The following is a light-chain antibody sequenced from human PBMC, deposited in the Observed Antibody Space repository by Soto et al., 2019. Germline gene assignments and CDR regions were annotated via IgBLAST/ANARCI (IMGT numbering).Light chain of an antibody. CDR3: SSYSNSRTLV. J-gene: IGLJ2*01. CDR2: DVS. Sequence: QSVLTRPASVSGSPGQSITISCTGTSSDVGAYHYVSWYQRHPGKAPKLMIYDVSNQPSGVSNRFSGSKSGNTASLTISGLQAEDEADYYCSSYSNSRTLVFGGGTKVTVL. V-gene: IGLV2-14*03. CDR1: SSDVGAYHY.